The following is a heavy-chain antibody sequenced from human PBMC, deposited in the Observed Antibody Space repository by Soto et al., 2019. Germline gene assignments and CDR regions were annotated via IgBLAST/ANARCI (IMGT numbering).Heavy chain of an antibody. CDR1: GFTFSSYW. J-gene: IGHJ6*02. Sequence: GGSLRLSCAASGFTFSSYWMHWVRQAPGKGLEWVAVISYDGSNKYYADSVKGRFTISRDNSKNTLYLQMNSLRAEDTAVYYCARDGGLRFLEWLSDYYYYGMDVWGQGTTVTVSS. CDR2: ISYDGSNK. V-gene: IGHV3-30-3*01. CDR3: ARDGGLRFLEWLSDYYYYGMDV. D-gene: IGHD3-3*01.